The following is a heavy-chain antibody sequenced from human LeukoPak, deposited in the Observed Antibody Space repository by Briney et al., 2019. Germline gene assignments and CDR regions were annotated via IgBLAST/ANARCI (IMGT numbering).Heavy chain of an antibody. CDR2: INHSGST. V-gene: IGHV4-34*01. CDR3: ARGRGILWFGELRARFDP. Sequence: PSETLSLTCAVYGGSFSGYYWSWIGQPPGKGLEWIGEINHSGSTNYNPSLKSRVTISVDTSKNQFSLKLSSVTAADTAVYYCARGRGILWFGELRARFDPWGQGTLVTVSS. J-gene: IGHJ5*02. CDR1: GGSFSGYY. D-gene: IGHD3-10*01.